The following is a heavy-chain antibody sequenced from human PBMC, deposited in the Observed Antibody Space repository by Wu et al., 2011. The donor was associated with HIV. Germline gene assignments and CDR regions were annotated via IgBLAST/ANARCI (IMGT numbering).Heavy chain of an antibody. D-gene: IGHD2-15*01. CDR2: VDPEDGET. V-gene: IGHV1-69-2*01. J-gene: IGHJ6*03. Sequence: AQLVQSGAEVREPGSSVKVSCKASGGTLRKYAFSWVQQAPGKGLEWMGLVDPEDGETIYAEKFQDRVTITADASTDTAYMEVRSLRSDDTAVYYCATPVASDGSHPRSLRYMDVWGKGTTVTVS. CDR1: GGTLRKYA. CDR3: ATPVASDGSHPRSLRYMDV.